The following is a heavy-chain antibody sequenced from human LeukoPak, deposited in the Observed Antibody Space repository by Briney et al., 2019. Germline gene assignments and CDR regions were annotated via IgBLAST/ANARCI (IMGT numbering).Heavy chain of an antibody. CDR1: GFTFSSYA. J-gene: IGHJ4*02. Sequence: GGSLRLSCAASGFTFSSYAMSWVRQAPGKGLEWVSAISGSGGSTYYADSVKGRFTISRDNSKNTLYLQMNSLRAEDTAVYYCAKAPSHDSSGYHYYFDYWGQGTLVTVSS. D-gene: IGHD3-22*01. CDR2: ISGSGGST. CDR3: AKAPSHDSSGYHYYFDY. V-gene: IGHV3-23*01.